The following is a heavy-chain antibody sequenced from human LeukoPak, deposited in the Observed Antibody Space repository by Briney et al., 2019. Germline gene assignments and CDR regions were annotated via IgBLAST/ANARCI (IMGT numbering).Heavy chain of an antibody. Sequence: PSETLSLTCAVYGGSFSGYYWSWIRQPPGKGLEWIGEINHSGSTNYNPSLKSRVTISVDTSKNQFSLKLSSVTAADTAVYYCARDPSGGYSGYGWFDPWGQGTLVTVSS. V-gene: IGHV4-34*01. J-gene: IGHJ5*02. CDR1: GGSFSGYY. CDR3: ARDPSGGYSGYGWFDP. CDR2: INHSGST. D-gene: IGHD5-12*01.